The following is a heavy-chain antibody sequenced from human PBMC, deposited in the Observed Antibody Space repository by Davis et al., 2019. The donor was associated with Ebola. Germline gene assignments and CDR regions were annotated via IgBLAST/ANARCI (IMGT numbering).Heavy chain of an antibody. V-gene: IGHV3-23*01. CDR3: AKTPRYCSGDSCYGGYFDY. D-gene: IGHD2-15*01. CDR2: ISGSGGNI. Sequence: GGSLRLSCAASGFTFRNYAMTWVRQAPGKGLEWVSTISGSGGNIYYADSVKGRFTISRDNFKTTVYLEMNSLRAEDTAVYYCAKTPRYCSGDSCYGGYFDYWGQGTLVTVSS. CDR1: GFTFRNYA. J-gene: IGHJ4*02.